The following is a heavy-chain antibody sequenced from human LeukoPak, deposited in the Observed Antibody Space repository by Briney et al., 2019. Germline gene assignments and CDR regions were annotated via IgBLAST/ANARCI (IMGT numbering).Heavy chain of an antibody. V-gene: IGHV3-30*18. CDR3: AKIRDASGSYYRPFAY. J-gene: IGHJ4*02. D-gene: IGHD3-10*01. CDR2: TSYDGSDT. Sequence: GGSLGLSCAASGFTFSNYGMHWVRQVPGRGLEWVALTSYDGSDTYYADSVKGRFTISRDNSKNTLYLQMNSLGIEDTAVYYCAKIRDASGSYYRPFAYWGQGTLVTVS. CDR1: GFTFSNYG.